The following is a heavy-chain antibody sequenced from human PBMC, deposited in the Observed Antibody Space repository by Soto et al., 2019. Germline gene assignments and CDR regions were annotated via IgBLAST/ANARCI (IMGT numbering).Heavy chain of an antibody. CDR3: ARDSITRVSSDAPGMDV. D-gene: IGHD3-16*01. CDR2: IGEGGFST. V-gene: IGHV3-23*01. CDR1: GFTFGTYA. J-gene: IGHJ6*02. Sequence: PGGSLRLSCAASGFTFGTYAMSWVRQAPGKGLEWVSVIGEGGFSTQYAASVKGRFTISRDNSRNMLYLQMNSLRSDDTAVYYCARDSITRVSSDAPGMDVWGQGTTVTVSS.